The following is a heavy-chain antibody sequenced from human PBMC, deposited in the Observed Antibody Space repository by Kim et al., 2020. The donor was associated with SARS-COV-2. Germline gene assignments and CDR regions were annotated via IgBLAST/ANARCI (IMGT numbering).Heavy chain of an antibody. Sequence: KSRVTISVNTSKNQFSLKLRSVTAADTAVYYCARGPNGASRHDYYYGMDVWGQGTTVTVSS. J-gene: IGHJ6*02. CDR3: ARGPNGASRHDYYYGMDV. V-gene: IGHV4-34*01. D-gene: IGHD7-27*01.